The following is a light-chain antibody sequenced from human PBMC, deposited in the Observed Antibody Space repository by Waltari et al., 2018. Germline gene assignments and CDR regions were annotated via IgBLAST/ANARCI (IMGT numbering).Light chain of an antibody. J-gene: IGLJ1*01. CDR3: CSYAGNSIYV. Sequence: QSALTQPASVSGSPGQSITISCTGTTSDVGSYTLVSWYQHHPGKAPKLIIFEVSERPEGVSNRLYGSKSCNTASLTISGLQAEDEADYHCCSYAGNSIYVFGTGTRVTVL. CDR1: TSDVGSYTL. V-gene: IGLV2-23*02. CDR2: EVS.